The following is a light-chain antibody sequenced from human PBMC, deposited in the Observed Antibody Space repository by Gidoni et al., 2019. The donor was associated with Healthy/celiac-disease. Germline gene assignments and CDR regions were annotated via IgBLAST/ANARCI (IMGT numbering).Light chain of an antibody. Sequence: QSVLPHPPSASGTPGQRVTISCSGSSSNIGSNTVTWYKQLPGTAPKLLIYSNNQRPSGVPDRFSGSKSGTSASLAISGLQSEDEADYYCAAWDDSLNGWVFGGGTKLTVL. CDR3: AAWDDSLNGWV. V-gene: IGLV1-44*01. J-gene: IGLJ3*02. CDR2: SNN. CDR1: SSNIGSNT.